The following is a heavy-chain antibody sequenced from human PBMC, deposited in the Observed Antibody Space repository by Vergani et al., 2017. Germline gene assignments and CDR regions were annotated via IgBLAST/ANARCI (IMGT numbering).Heavy chain of an antibody. CDR1: GYTFSNYY. CDR2: INPSGGHT. J-gene: IGHJ4*02. Sequence: QVQVVQSGAEVKKSGASVNFSCKTPGYTFSNYYMPWVRQAPGRGLEWMGIINPSGGHTNYAQKFQGRVTMTRDTSTSTVYMELSSLRSEDTAIYYCARGDYGILTGYRYWGQGTLVTVSA. CDR3: ARGDYGILTGYRY. V-gene: IGHV1-46*03. D-gene: IGHD3-9*01.